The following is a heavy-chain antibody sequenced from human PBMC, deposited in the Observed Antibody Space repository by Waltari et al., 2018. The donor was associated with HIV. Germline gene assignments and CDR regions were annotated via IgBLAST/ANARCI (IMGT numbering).Heavy chain of an antibody. CDR3: ARDRDDGLDV. Sequence: EVQLVESGGGWVQTGRSLRLACKAYGFTCGDYAMTWVRQAPGKGLEWVGFIRNKAYGGTTDYAASVKGRFTISRDDSKTIAYLQMNSLKTDDTAVYFCARDRDDGLDVWGQGTTVTVSS. CDR2: IRNKAYGGTT. V-gene: IGHV3-49*04. J-gene: IGHJ6*02. CDR1: GFTCGDYA.